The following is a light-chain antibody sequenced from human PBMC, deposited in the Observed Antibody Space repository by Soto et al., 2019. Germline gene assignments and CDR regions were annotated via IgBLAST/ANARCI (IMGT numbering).Light chain of an antibody. V-gene: IGKV2-30*02. Sequence: DAAMTQSPLSLPVSLGQPASISCRSSQSLVHSDGNTYLNWFQQRPGQSPWRLISRASQRDSGVPHRFSGSGSGTDFTLKISRVEAEDVAVYYYMQDTHWPWTLGQGTKVEIK. CDR2: RAS. J-gene: IGKJ1*01. CDR3: MQDTHWPWT. CDR1: QSLVHSDGNTY.